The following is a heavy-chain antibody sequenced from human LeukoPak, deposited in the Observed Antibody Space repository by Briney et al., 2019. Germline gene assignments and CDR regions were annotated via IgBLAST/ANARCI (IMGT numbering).Heavy chain of an antibody. CDR1: GGTFSSYA. Sequence: ASVKVSCKASGGTFSSYAISWVRQAPGQGLEWMGRIIPILGIANYAQKFQGRVTITADKSTSTAYMELSSLRSEDTAVYYCARDTSLAAAAGDYWGQGTLVIVSS. J-gene: IGHJ4*02. V-gene: IGHV1-69*04. CDR3: ARDTSLAAAAGDY. CDR2: IIPILGIA. D-gene: IGHD6-13*01.